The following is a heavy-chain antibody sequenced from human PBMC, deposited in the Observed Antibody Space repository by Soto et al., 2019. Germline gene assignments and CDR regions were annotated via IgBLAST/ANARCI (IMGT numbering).Heavy chain of an antibody. D-gene: IGHD5-18*01. J-gene: IGHJ6*02. V-gene: IGHV1-2*04. CDR2: INPNSGGT. CDR1: GYTFTGYY. CDR3: ARDQERRGYSYGVQYYYYYGMDV. Sequence: GASVKVSCKASGYTFTGYYIHWVRQAPGQGLEWMGWINPNSGGTNYAQKFQGWVTMTRDTSISTAYMELSRLRSDDTAVYYCARDQERRGYSYGVQYYYYYGMDVWGQGTTVTVSS.